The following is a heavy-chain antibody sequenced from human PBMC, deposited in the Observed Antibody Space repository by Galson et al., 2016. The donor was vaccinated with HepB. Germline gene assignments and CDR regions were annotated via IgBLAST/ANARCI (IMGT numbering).Heavy chain of an antibody. Sequence: SVKVSCKASGYTITSYYMHWVRQAPGQGLEWMGVIYPSGDTTNYSQRFRGRVTMTRDTSTHTVYMELSSLRSEDTAVYYCVREGLPEVKYFDYWGQGTLVTGSS. J-gene: IGHJ4*02. D-gene: IGHD2-2*01. CDR1: GYTITSYY. CDR3: VREGLPEVKYFDY. CDR2: IYPSGDTT. V-gene: IGHV1-46*01.